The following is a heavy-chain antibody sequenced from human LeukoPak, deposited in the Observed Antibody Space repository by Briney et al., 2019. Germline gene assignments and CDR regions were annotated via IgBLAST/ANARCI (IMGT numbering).Heavy chain of an antibody. Sequence: ASVKVSCTASGYTFTGYHMHWVRQAPGQGLEWMGRINPNSGDTNYAQKFQGRVTMTRDTSISTAYMDLSRLRSDDTALYYCARDYCSSTSCLFDYWGQGTLVTVSS. D-gene: IGHD2-2*01. V-gene: IGHV1-2*06. CDR1: GYTFTGYH. CDR3: ARDYCSSTSCLFDY. CDR2: INPNSGDT. J-gene: IGHJ4*02.